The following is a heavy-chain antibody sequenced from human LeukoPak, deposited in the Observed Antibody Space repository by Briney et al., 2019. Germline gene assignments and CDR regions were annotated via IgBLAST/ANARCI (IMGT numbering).Heavy chain of an antibody. J-gene: IGHJ4*02. CDR1: GGSFSGYY. D-gene: IGHD6-13*01. Sequence: SETLSLTCAVYGGSFSGYYWSWIRQPPGKGLEWIGEINHSGSTNYNPSLKSRVTISVDTSKNQFSLKLSSVTAADTAVYYCAREGEHSSSWYGLFDYWGQGTLVTVSS. V-gene: IGHV4-34*01. CDR3: AREGEHSSSWYGLFDY. CDR2: INHSGST.